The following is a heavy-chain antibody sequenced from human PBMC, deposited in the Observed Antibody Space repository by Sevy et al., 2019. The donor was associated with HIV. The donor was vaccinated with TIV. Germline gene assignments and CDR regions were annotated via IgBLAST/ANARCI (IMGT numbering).Heavy chain of an antibody. D-gene: IGHD3-22*01. CDR3: ARDSPYYESSGYYRNWYFDL. J-gene: IGHJ2*01. CDR1: GFTVSSNY. CDR2: IYSGGST. V-gene: IGHV3-53*01. Sequence: GGSMRLSCAASGFTVSSNYMSWVRQAPGKGLEWVSVIYSGGSTYYADSVKGRFTISRDNSKNTLYLQMNSLRAEVTSVYYCARDSPYYESSGYYRNWYFDLWGRGTLVTVSS.